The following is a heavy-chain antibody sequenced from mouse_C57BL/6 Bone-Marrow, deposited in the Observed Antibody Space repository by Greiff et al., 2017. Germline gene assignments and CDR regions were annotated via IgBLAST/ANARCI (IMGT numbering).Heavy chain of an antibody. Sequence: VQLQQSGAELVKPGASVKLSCKASGYTFTSYWMQWVKQRPGQGLEWIGEIDPSDSYTNYNQKFKGKATLTVDTSSSTAYMQLSSLTSEDSAVDYCAGGRDWGQGTTLTVSS. CDR2: IDPSDSYT. CDR3: AGGRD. J-gene: IGHJ2*01. CDR1: GYTFTSYW. V-gene: IGHV1-50*01.